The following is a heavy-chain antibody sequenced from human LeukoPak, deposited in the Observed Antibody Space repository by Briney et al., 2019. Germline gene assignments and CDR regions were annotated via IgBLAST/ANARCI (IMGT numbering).Heavy chain of an antibody. J-gene: IGHJ4*02. CDR2: ISSSSSTI. CDR3: ARDGGYDFWSGYYGY. V-gene: IGHV3-48*04. CDR1: GFTFSSYS. Sequence: GGPLRLSCAASGFTFSSYSMNWVRQAPGKGLEWVSYISSSSSTIYYADSVKGRFTISRDNAKNSLYLQMNSLRAEDTAVYYCARDGGYDFWSGYYGYWGQGTLVTVSS. D-gene: IGHD3-3*01.